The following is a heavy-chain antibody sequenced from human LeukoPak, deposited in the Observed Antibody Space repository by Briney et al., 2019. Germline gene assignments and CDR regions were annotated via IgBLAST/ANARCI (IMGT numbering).Heavy chain of an antibody. Sequence: GGSLRLSCAASGFTFSSYAMSWVRQAPGKGLEWVSGITGSGDYTHHVDSVKGRFTISRDNSKNTLFLQMNSLRVEDTAVYYCARAYGNSGYYQLPIDYWGQGILVTVSS. J-gene: IGHJ4*02. D-gene: IGHD3-22*01. V-gene: IGHV3-23*01. CDR1: GFTFSSYA. CDR2: ITGSGDYT. CDR3: ARAYGNSGYYQLPIDY.